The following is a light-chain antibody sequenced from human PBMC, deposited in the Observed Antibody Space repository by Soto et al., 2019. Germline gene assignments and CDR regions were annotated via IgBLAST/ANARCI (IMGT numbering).Light chain of an antibody. CDR3: QQYGTSPT. Sequence: EIVLPQSPGTLSLSPGERATLSCRASQSVSSSYLAWYQQKPGQAPRLLIYAASSRATGIPDRFSGSGSGTDSTLTISRLEPEDFTVYYCQQYGTSPTFGQGTRLEIK. J-gene: IGKJ5*01. CDR2: AAS. CDR1: QSVSSSY. V-gene: IGKV3-20*01.